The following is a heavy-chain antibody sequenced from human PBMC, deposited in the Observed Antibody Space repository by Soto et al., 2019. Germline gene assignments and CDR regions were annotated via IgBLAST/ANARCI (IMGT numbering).Heavy chain of an antibody. D-gene: IGHD4-4*01. Sequence: GASVKVSCKASGYTFRSYGISWVRQAPGQGREWLGWISAYSSNTHYAQKFQGKVTMTTDTSTSTAYMELRSLRSDDTAMYYCAKADSNYAGKFSYYFMDVWGKGTMVTVSS. CDR1: GYTFRSYG. J-gene: IGHJ6*03. V-gene: IGHV1-18*01. CDR3: AKADSNYAGKFSYYFMDV. CDR2: ISAYSSNT.